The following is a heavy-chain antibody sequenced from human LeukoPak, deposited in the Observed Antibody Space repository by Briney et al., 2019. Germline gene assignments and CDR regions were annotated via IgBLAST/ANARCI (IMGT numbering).Heavy chain of an antibody. CDR1: GFTFSSYA. CDR2: ISYDGSNK. J-gene: IGHJ3*02. Sequence: GGSLRLSCAASGFTFSSYAVHWVRQAPGKGLEGVAVISYDGSNKYYADSVKGRFTISRDNSKNTLYLQMNSLRAEDTAVYYCASPTMISSAGAFDIWGQGTMVTVSS. D-gene: IGHD3-22*01. V-gene: IGHV3-30*04. CDR3: ASPTMISSAGAFDI.